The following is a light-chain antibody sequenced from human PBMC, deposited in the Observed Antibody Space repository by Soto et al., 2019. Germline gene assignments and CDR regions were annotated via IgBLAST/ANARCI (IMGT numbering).Light chain of an antibody. CDR2: GNS. CDR1: SSNIGAGYH. J-gene: IGLJ3*02. CDR3: QSYDSSLSGWV. V-gene: IGLV1-40*01. Sequence: QSVLTQPPSVSGAPGQRLTISCTGSSSNIGAGYHVHWYQQLPGTAPKVLIVGNSNRPSGVPDRFSGSKSGTSASLAITGLQAEDEAGYFCQSYDSSLSGWVFGGGTKLTVL.